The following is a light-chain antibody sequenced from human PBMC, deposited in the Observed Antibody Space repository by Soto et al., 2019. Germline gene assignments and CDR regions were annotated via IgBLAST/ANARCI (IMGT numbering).Light chain of an antibody. Sequence: EVVLTQSPATLSLSPGERVTLSCRASQSVSSTYLAWYQQKPGRAPRLVIYGVSSRATGIPDRFSGSGSGTDFTLTISRLEPEDFAVYYCQQYGSSPWTFGQGTKVDIK. CDR2: GVS. CDR1: QSVSSTY. J-gene: IGKJ1*01. V-gene: IGKV3-20*01. CDR3: QQYGSSPWT.